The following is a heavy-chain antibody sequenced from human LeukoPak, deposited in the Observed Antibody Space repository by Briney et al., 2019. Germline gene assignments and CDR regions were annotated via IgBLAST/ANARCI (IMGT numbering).Heavy chain of an antibody. CDR1: GFTFSRLA. V-gene: IGHV3-23*01. Sequence: GGSLRLSCAASGFTFSRLAMTWVREAPGKGLEWVSTISASGPYYADAVRGRFTISKDNSRNTLSLQMDSLRAEDTAVYYCAKDHESDGYPCLDHWGLGTLVTVSS. D-gene: IGHD3-22*01. J-gene: IGHJ4*02. CDR2: ISASGP. CDR3: AKDHESDGYPCLDH.